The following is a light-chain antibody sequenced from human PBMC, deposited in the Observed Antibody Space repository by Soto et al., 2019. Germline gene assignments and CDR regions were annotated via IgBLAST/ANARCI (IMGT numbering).Light chain of an antibody. J-gene: IGLJ1*01. Sequence: QSALTQPASVSGSPGQSITISCTGTSSDVGGYIYVSWYQQHPGNAPKLMIYEVSNRPSGVSNRFSGSKSGNTASLTISGLQAEDEADYYCSSYTSSSTYVFGTGTKLTVL. CDR1: SSDVGGYIY. CDR3: SSYTSSSTYV. CDR2: EVS. V-gene: IGLV2-14*01.